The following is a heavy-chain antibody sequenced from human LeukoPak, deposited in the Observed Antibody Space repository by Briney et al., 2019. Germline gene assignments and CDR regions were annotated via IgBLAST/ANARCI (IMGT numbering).Heavy chain of an antibody. CDR1: GYTFTSYG. V-gene: IGHV1-18*01. Sequence: GASVKVSCKASGYTFTSYGISWVRQAPGQGLEWMGWISAYNGNTNYAQKLQGRVTMTTDTSTSTAYMELRSLRSDDTAVYYCARVAPRRMVQGVIVYWGQGTLVTVSS. CDR2: ISAYNGNT. D-gene: IGHD3-10*01. J-gene: IGHJ4*02. CDR3: ARVAPRRMVQGVIVY.